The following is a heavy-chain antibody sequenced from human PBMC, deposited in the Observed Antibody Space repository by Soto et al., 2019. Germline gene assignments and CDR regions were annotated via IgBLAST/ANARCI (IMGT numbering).Heavy chain of an antibody. V-gene: IGHV3-23*01. D-gene: IGHD6-19*01. CDR2: ISGSGGST. CDR3: AKDQWFYGSGWSNFDY. Sequence: EVQLLESGGGLVQPGGSLRLSCAASGFTFRSYAMSWVRQAPGKGLEWVSVISGSGGSTYYADSVKGRFTISRDNSKNTLYLQMNSLRAEDTAVYYCAKDQWFYGSGWSNFDYWGQGTLVTVSS. J-gene: IGHJ4*02. CDR1: GFTFRSYA.